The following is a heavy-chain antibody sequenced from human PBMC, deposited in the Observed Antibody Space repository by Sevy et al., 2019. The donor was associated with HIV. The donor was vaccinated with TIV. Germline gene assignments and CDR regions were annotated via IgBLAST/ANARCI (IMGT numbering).Heavy chain of an antibody. CDR1: GFTFSDHY. J-gene: IGHJ6*04. CDR3: ARDGQWLV. Sequence: GGSLRLSCAASGFTFSDHYMSWIRQAPGKGLEWVSYINSSSSYTKYADSVKGRFTISRDNAKNSLYLQMNSLRVDDAGVDYCARDGQWLVWGKGTTVTVSS. D-gene: IGHD6-19*01. CDR2: INSSSSYT. V-gene: IGHV3-11*06.